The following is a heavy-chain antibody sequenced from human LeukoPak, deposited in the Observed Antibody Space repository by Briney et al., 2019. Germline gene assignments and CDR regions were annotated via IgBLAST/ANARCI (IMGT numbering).Heavy chain of an antibody. J-gene: IGHJ4*02. D-gene: IGHD5-18*01. CDR1: GGSISSSSYY. V-gene: IGHV4-39*07. CDR2: IYYSGST. Sequence: SETLSLTCTVSGGSISSSSYYWGWIRQPPGKGLEWIGSIYYSGSTYYNPSLKSRVTISVDTSKNQFSLELSSVTAADTAVYYCARDTAMVGPDYWGQGTLVTVSS. CDR3: ARDTAMVGPDY.